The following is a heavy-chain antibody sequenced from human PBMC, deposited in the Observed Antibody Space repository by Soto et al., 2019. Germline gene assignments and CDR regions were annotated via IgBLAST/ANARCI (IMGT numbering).Heavy chain of an antibody. CDR3: ARAPYSNGWYRFDL. Sequence: QLVESGGGLVQPGGSLRLSCEASGFTFSGYWMSWVRQAPGKGLEWVADIKHDGSVQYYVDSVKGRFTISRDNAKKLLYLQMNGLRAEDTALYSCARAPYSNGWYRFDLWGQGTLVTVSS. J-gene: IGHJ4*02. V-gene: IGHV3-7*03. CDR2: IKHDGSVQ. D-gene: IGHD6-19*01. CDR1: GFTFSGYW.